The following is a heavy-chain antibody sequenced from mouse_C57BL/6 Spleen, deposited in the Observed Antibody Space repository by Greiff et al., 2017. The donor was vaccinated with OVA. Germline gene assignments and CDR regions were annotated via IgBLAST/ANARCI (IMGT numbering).Heavy chain of an antibody. V-gene: IGHV5-17*01. J-gene: IGHJ3*01. CDR1: GFTFSDYG. Sequence: EVKLVESGGGLVKPGGSLKLSCAASGFTFSDYGMHWVRQAPEKGLEWVAYISSGSSTIYYADTVKGRFTISRDNAKNTLFLQMTSLRSEDTAMYYCARDYYRSSYQFAYWGQGTLVTVSA. CDR2: ISSGSSTI. D-gene: IGHD1-1*01. CDR3: ARDYYRSSYQFAY.